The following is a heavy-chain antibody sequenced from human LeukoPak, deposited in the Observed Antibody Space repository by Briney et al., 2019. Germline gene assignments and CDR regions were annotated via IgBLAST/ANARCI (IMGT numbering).Heavy chain of an antibody. CDR2: IYYSGST. CDR3: ASKPRYCSGGSCYFGYLDY. Sequence: SETLSLTCTVSGGSISSSSYYWGWIRQPPGKGLEWIGSIYYSGSTYYNPSLKSRVTISVDTSKNQFSLKLSSVTAADMAVYYCASKPRYCSGGSCYFGYLDYWGQGTLVTVSS. CDR1: GGSISSSSYY. D-gene: IGHD2-15*01. J-gene: IGHJ4*02. V-gene: IGHV4-39*01.